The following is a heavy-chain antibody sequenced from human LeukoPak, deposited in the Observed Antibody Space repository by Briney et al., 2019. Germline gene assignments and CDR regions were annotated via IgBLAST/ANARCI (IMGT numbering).Heavy chain of an antibody. CDR1: GYTFTSYD. D-gene: IGHD3-22*01. CDR2: MNPNSGNT. V-gene: IGHV1-8*03. CDR3: ASSSSGYLSAFDY. J-gene: IGHJ4*02. Sequence: ASVKVSCKASGYTFTSYDINWVRQATGQGLEWMGWMNPNSGNTGYAQKFQGRVTITRNTSISTAYMELSSLRSEDTAVYYCASSSSGYLSAFDYWGQGTLVTVSS.